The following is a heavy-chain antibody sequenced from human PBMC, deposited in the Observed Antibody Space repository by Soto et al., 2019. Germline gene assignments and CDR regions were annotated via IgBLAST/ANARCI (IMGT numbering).Heavy chain of an antibody. CDR3: ARGLILWFGELSRRGGYYYYMDV. Sequence: SETLSLTCTVSGGSISSYYWSWIRQPPGKGLEWIGHIYDSGSINYNPSLKSRVTISLDTSKNQISLKLSSVTAADSAVYYCARGLILWFGELSRRGGYYYYMDVWGKGTTVTASS. J-gene: IGHJ6*03. CDR1: GGSISSYY. CDR2: IYDSGSI. V-gene: IGHV4-59*01. D-gene: IGHD3-10*01.